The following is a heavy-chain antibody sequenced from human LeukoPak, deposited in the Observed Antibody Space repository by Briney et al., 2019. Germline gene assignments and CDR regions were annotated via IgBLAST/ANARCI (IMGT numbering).Heavy chain of an antibody. J-gene: IGHJ6*03. D-gene: IGHD2/OR15-2a*01. CDR2: VSHTGSN. CDR1: GVAITDYD. V-gene: IGHV4-59*01. Sequence: SETLCLSCAVSGVAITDYDRSGVLQPPGEGLEWLAYVSHTGSNDYNPSHRSRLTISVDTSKIQFSQKLSSVTAADTAVYHCARLGNSGIYNSYYYMDVWGKGNTVTVSS. CDR3: ARLGNSGIYNSYYYMDV.